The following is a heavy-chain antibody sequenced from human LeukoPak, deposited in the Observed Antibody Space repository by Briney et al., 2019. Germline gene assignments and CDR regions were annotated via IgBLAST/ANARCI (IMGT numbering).Heavy chain of an antibody. CDR3: VKTQVVGATNYYYGMDV. Sequence: TGGSLRLSCAASGFTFSSYGMHWVRQAPGKGLEWVAVISYDGSNKYYADSVKGRFTISRDNSKNTLYLQMNSLRAEDTAVYYCVKTQVVGATNYYYGMDVWGQGTTVTVSS. CDR2: ISYDGSNK. D-gene: IGHD1-26*01. V-gene: IGHV3-30*18. CDR1: GFTFSSYG. J-gene: IGHJ6*02.